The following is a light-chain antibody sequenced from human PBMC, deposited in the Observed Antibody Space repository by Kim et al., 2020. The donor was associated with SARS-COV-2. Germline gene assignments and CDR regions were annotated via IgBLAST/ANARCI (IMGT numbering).Light chain of an antibody. V-gene: IGLV7-46*01. J-gene: IGLJ3*02. Sequence: QAVVTQEPSLTVSPGETVTLTCSSSTGRVTSSHFPYWFQHRPGQAPRTLISDTTNTHSWTPARFSGSLLGDKAALTLSGAQPEDEADYYCLLSYSGVWVFGGGTQLTLL. CDR3: LLSYSGVWV. CDR1: TGRVTSSHF. CDR2: DTT.